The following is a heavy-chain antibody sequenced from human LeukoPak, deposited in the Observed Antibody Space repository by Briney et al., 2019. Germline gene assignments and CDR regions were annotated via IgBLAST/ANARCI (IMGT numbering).Heavy chain of an antibody. CDR3: ARDGTAVGINYDY. Sequence: NPGGSLRLSCAASGFTFSSYSMNWVRQAPGKGLEWVSSISSSSSYIYYADSVKGRFTISRDNAKNSLYLQMNSLRAEDTAVYYCARDGTAVGINYDYWGQGTLVTVSS. CDR1: GFTFSSYS. CDR2: ISSSSSYI. D-gene: IGHD6-13*01. V-gene: IGHV3-21*04. J-gene: IGHJ4*02.